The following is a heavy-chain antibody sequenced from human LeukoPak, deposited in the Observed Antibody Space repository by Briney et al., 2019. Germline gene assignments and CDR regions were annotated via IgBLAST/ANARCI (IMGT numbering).Heavy chain of an antibody. CDR1: GFSFSRYS. Sequence: GGSLRLSCAASGFSFSRYSMSWVRQAPGKGLEWLSYISSSSSTIYYADSVKGRFTISRDNAKNSLYLQMNSLRAEDTAVYYCARISDTVTTPFDYWGQGTLVTVSS. V-gene: IGHV3-48*01. CDR2: ISSSSSTI. D-gene: IGHD4-17*01. CDR3: ARISDTVTTPFDY. J-gene: IGHJ4*02.